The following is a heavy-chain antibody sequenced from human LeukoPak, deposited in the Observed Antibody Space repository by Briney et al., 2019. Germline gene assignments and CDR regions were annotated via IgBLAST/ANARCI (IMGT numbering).Heavy chain of an antibody. CDR2: INPNSGGT. CDR1: GYTFTGYY. CDR3: ARGDYYDSSGSYHY. V-gene: IGHV1-2*02. Sequence: GASVKVSCKASGYTFTGYYMHWVRQAPGQGLEWMGWINPNSGGTNYAQKFQGRVTMTRDTSISTAYMELSRLRSDDTAVYYCARGDYYDSSGSYHYWGQGTLVTVSS. J-gene: IGHJ4*02. D-gene: IGHD3-22*01.